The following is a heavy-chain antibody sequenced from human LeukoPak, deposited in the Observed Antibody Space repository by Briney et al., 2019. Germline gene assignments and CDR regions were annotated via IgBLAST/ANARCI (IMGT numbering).Heavy chain of an antibody. CDR2: IKQDGSEK. CDR3: ARLWFGESLDY. V-gene: IGHV3-7*01. D-gene: IGHD3-10*01. J-gene: IGHJ4*02. CDR1: GFAFSSYW. Sequence: GGSLRLSCAASGFAFSSYWMSWVRQAPGKGLEWVANIKQDGSEKYYVDSVKGRFTISRDNAKNSLYLQMNSLRAEDTAVYYCARLWFGESLDYWGQGTLVTVSS.